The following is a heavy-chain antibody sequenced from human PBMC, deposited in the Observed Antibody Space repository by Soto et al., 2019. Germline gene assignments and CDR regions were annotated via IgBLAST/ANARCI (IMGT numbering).Heavy chain of an antibody. D-gene: IGHD4-17*01. CDR1: GFTFSSYA. CDR2: ISGSGGST. Sequence: EVQLLESGGGLVQPGGSLRLSCAASGFTFSSYAMNWVRQAPGKGLEWVSVISGSGGSTYYADAVKGRFTISRDNSKDTLYLQMNSLRAEDTAVYYCAKRTVGWYFDLWGRGTLVTVSS. J-gene: IGHJ2*01. CDR3: AKRTVGWYFDL. V-gene: IGHV3-23*01.